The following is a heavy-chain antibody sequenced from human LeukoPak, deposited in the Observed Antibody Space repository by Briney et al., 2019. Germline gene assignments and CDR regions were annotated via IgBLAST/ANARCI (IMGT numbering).Heavy chain of an antibody. V-gene: IGHV1-18*01. CDR3: AGGYVWGSYRRYYFDY. J-gene: IGHJ4*02. CDR1: GYTFTSYG. D-gene: IGHD3-16*02. Sequence: ASVKVSCKTSGYTFTSYGISWVRQAPGQGLEWMGWISAYNGNTNYAQKLQGRVTMTTDTSTSTAYMELRSLRSEDTAVYYCAGGYVWGSYRRYYFDYWGQGTLVTVSS. CDR2: ISAYNGNT.